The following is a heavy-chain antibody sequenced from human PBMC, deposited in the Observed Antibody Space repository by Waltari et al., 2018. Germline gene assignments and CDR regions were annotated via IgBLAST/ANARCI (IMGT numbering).Heavy chain of an antibody. V-gene: IGHV3-74*01. CDR3: ARVATKTYSSPVPGRPYYYGMDV. J-gene: IGHJ6*02. Sequence: EEQLVESGGGLAHPGESLRLSCAASGFPFRRYWMDWVRQAPGKGLVWVSRISSDGSSVTYADSVKGRFTISRDNAKNTLYVQMNRLRAEDTAVYYCARVATKTYSSPVPGRPYYYGMDVWGQGTTVTVSS. CDR2: ISSDGSSV. CDR1: GFPFRRYW. D-gene: IGHD3-22*01.